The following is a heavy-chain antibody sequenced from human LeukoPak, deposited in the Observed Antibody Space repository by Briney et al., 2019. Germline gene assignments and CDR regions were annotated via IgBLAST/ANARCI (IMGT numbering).Heavy chain of an antibody. Sequence: GGSLRLSCAASGFTFSSYGMHWVRQAPGKGLEWVAVIWYDGSSKYYADSVKGRFTISRDNSKNTLYLQMNSLRAEDTAVYYCARDYYDSSGYYSGDFDYWGQGTLVTVS. D-gene: IGHD3-22*01. CDR3: ARDYYDSSGYYSGDFDY. V-gene: IGHV3-33*01. CDR1: GFTFSSYG. CDR2: IWYDGSSK. J-gene: IGHJ4*02.